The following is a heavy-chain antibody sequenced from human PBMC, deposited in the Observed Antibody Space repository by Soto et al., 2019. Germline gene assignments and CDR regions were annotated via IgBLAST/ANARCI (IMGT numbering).Heavy chain of an antibody. CDR2: IKQEGTER. CDR1: GFTFSNFW. CDR3: ARDFEAGFDY. D-gene: IGHD3-9*01. V-gene: IGHV3-7*05. Sequence: GGSLRLSCAASGFTFSNFWMAWVRQAPGKGLEWVANIKQEGTERYYVDSVKGRFTISRDDPKKSVYLQMNSLRAEDTAVYYCARDFEAGFDYWGHGTLVTVSS. J-gene: IGHJ4*01.